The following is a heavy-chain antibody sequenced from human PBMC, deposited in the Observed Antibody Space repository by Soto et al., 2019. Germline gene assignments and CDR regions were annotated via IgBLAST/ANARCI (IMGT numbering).Heavy chain of an antibody. D-gene: IGHD2-2*01. CDR3: ARAFGSTMPSLF. Sequence: PSETLSLTCAVSGYSIRRGYNWGWIRQPPGKGLEWIGYIYYSGSTNYNPSLKSRVTMSIDTSKNQFSLKLSSVTAADTAVYYCARAFGSTMPSLFWGQGTLVTGS. CDR2: IYYSGST. V-gene: IGHV4-38-2*01. J-gene: IGHJ4*02. CDR1: GYSIRRGYN.